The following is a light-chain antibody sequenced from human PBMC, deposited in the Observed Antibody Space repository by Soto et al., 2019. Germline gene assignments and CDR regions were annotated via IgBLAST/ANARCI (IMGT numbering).Light chain of an antibody. J-gene: IGKJ1*01. CDR3: QQRGNRPPWT. V-gene: IGKV3-11*01. CDR1: QSVGKY. Sequence: EIVMTQSPATLALSPGERATRSCGASQSVGKYLVWYQQKPGQAPRLLIYDASNRATGIPARFSGSGSGTDFTLTISSLEPEDFAVYYCQQRGNRPPWTFGQGTKVDI. CDR2: DAS.